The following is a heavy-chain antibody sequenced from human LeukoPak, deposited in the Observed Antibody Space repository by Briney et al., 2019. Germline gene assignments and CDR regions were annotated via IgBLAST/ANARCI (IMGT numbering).Heavy chain of an antibody. V-gene: IGHV4-34*01. J-gene: IGHJ5*02. CDR2: INHSGST. D-gene: IGHD2-2*01. Sequence: SETLSLTCAVYGGSFSGYYWSWLRQPPGKGLEWIGEINHSGSTNYNPSLKSRVTISVDTSKNQFSLKLSSVTAADTAVYYCARNIVVVPAAKNWFDPWGQGTLVTVSS. CDR1: GGSFSGYY. CDR3: ARNIVVVPAAKNWFDP.